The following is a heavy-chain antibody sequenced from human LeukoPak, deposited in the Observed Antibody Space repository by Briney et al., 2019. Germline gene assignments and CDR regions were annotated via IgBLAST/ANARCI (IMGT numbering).Heavy chain of an antibody. CDR2: IRNKANSYTT. D-gene: IGHD3-22*01. Sequence: GGSLRLPCAASGFTFSDHYMDWVRQAPGKGLEWVGRIRNKANSYTTEYAASVKGRFTISRDNSKNTLYLQMNSLRAEDTAVYYCARPYYYDSSGYYRYYYGMDVWGQGTTVTVSS. V-gene: IGHV3-72*01. CDR1: GFTFSDHY. J-gene: IGHJ6*02. CDR3: ARPYYYDSSGYYRYYYGMDV.